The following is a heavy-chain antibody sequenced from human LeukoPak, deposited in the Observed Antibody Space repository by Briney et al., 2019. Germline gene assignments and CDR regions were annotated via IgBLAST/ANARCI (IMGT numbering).Heavy chain of an antibody. CDR3: ARERGKSNWVTDY. J-gene: IGHJ4*02. D-gene: IGHD1-1*01. Sequence: GGSLRLSCAASGFAFSSYSMNWVRQAPGKGLEWVSYISSSSSTIYYADSVKGRFTISRDNAKNTLYLQMNSLRAEDTAVYYCARERGKSNWVTDYWGQGTLVTVSS. V-gene: IGHV3-48*01. CDR1: GFAFSSYS. CDR2: ISSSSSTI.